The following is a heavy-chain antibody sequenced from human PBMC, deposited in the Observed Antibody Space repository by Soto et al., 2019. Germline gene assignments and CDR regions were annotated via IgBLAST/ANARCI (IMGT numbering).Heavy chain of an antibody. Sequence: QVQLVQSGAAVKKPGSSVKVSCKASGGTFSSYAISWVRQAPGQGLEWMGGIIPIFGTANYAQKFQGIVTNTADESTITAYMELSSMRSEDTAGYYCARDGTWAAGWFDPWGQGTLVTVSS. CDR1: GGTFSSYA. V-gene: IGHV1-69*01. CDR2: IIPIFGTA. D-gene: IGHD6-13*01. CDR3: ARDGTWAAGWFDP. J-gene: IGHJ5*02.